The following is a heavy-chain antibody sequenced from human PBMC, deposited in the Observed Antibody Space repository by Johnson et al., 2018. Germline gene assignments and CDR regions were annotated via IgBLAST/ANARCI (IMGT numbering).Heavy chain of an antibody. D-gene: IGHD6-13*01. V-gene: IGHV3-7*01. CDR2: IKQDGIEK. CDR3: GRQDGYSSSRNRPGYFQH. J-gene: IGHJ1*01. CDR1: GFTFSTHW. Sequence: VQLVQSGGGLVRPGGSLRLSCVASGFTFSTHWVSWVRQAPGKGLEWVANIKQDGIEKYYVDSVRGRFTISRDNGKDSLYLQMNSLRAEDTAVYYCGRQDGYSSSRNRPGYFQHWGQGTLVTVSS.